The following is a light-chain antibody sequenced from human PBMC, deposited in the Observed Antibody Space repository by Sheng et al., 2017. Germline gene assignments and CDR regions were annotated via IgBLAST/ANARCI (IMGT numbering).Light chain of an antibody. Sequence: EIVLTQSPGTLSLSPGERATLSCRASQSITNNYLAWYQHKPGQAPSLLIYDASSRATGIPDRFSGSGSGTDFTLTISRLEAEDFAVYYCQQYFNLPWTFGQGTEVEIK. CDR1: QSITNNY. V-gene: IGKV3-20*01. CDR3: QQYFNLPWT. J-gene: IGKJ1*01. CDR2: DAS.